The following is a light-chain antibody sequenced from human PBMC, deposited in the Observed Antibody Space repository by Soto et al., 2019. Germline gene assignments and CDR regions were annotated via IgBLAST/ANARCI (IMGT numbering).Light chain of an antibody. J-gene: IGLJ1*01. Sequence: QSVLAQPPSVSGAPGQRVTISCTGSSSNIGANYDVHWYQQLPGTAPKLLIYGNSNRPSGVPDRFPGSKSGTSASLAITGLQAEDEADYYCQSYDSSLSGYVFGTGTKVTVL. CDR2: GNS. CDR3: QSYDSSLSGYV. V-gene: IGLV1-40*01. CDR1: SSNIGANYD.